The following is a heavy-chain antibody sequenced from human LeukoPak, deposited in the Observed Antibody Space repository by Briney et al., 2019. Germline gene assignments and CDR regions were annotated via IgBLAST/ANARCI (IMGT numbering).Heavy chain of an antibody. CDR3: ATARDDYSSGWYSFDY. Sequence: PSETLSLTCTISGGSISSYYWIWIRQPAGKAREGSGRIYTSRSTNYNPSLKSRLTISVDTSKNQFSLKLSSVTAADTDVYYCATARDDYSSGWYSFDYWGQGNLVPVSS. D-gene: IGHD6-19*01. V-gene: IGHV4-4*07. CDR2: IYTSRST. CDR1: GGSISSYY. J-gene: IGHJ4*02.